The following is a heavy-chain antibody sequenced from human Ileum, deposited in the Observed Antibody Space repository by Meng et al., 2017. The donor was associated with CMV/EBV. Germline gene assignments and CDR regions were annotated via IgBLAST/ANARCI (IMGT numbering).Heavy chain of an antibody. J-gene: IGHJ5*02. CDR3: VRDKDNNYLLDWFDP. CDR2: IYYRGTT. Sequence: QRELQALGPGLVKPSETLALTCTVSGGSISSRSYDWGWIRQPSGKRLEWIGSIYYRGTTYYNPSLKSRVTMSIDTSTNQFSLNLRSVTAADTAVYYCVRDKDNNYLLDWFDPWGQGTLVTVSS. D-gene: IGHD4-11*01. CDR1: GGSISSRSYD. V-gene: IGHV4-39*07.